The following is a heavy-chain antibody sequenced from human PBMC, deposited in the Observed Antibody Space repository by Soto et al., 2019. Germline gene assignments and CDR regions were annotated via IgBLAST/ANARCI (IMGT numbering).Heavy chain of an antibody. CDR1: GFTFSSNG. J-gene: IGHJ6*02. CDR3: ARDGSNKPGFYYGMDV. D-gene: IGHD6-13*01. CDR2: IWSDGSNK. V-gene: IGHV3-33*01. Sequence: GGSLRLSCTASGFTFSSNGMHWVRQAPGKGLEWVAVIWSDGSNKYYAGSVKGRFTIFRDNSKSTLYLQMNGLRAEDTAVYYCARDGSNKPGFYYGMDVWGQGTTVTVSS.